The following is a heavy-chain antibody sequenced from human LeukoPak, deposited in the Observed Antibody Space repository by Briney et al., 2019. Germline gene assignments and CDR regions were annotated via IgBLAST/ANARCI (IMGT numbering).Heavy chain of an antibody. CDR2: ISPASGAT. V-gene: IGHV1-2*02. Sequence: ASVKVSCKASGYTFTGSYMHWVRQVPGQGFEWIGWISPASGATKYAQNFQGRVTLTTDTSITTAYMELSSLTPDDTASYYCLNEHGGWGQGTPVTVSS. D-gene: IGHD1-1*01. CDR1: GYTFTGSY. CDR3: LNEHGG. J-gene: IGHJ4*02.